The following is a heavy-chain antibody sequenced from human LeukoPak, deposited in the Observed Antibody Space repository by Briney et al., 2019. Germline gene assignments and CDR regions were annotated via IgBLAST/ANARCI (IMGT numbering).Heavy chain of an antibody. CDR3: AKQGYCSGGSCYRSYAFDI. J-gene: IGHJ3*02. CDR2: ISGSGGST. CDR1: GFTFSNAW. Sequence: GGSLRLSCAASGFTFSNAWMSWVRQAPGKGLEWVSGISGSGGSTHYADSGKGRFTISRDNSKNTLYLQMNSLRAEDTAVYYCAKQGYCSGGSCYRSYAFDIWGQGTMVTVSS. D-gene: IGHD2-15*01. V-gene: IGHV3-23*01.